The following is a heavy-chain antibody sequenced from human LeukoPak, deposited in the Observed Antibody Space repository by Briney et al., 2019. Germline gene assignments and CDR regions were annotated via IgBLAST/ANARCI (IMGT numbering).Heavy chain of an antibody. D-gene: IGHD4-17*01. Sequence: GGSLRLSCAASGFTFSSYSMNWVRQAPGKGLEWVSSISSSSSYIYYADSVKGRFTISRDNAKNSLYLQMNSLRAEDTAVYYCARDRVRQTGYGDYPSCYFDYWGQGTLVTVSS. CDR3: ARDRVRQTGYGDYPSCYFDY. J-gene: IGHJ4*02. CDR1: GFTFSSYS. V-gene: IGHV3-21*01. CDR2: ISSSSSYI.